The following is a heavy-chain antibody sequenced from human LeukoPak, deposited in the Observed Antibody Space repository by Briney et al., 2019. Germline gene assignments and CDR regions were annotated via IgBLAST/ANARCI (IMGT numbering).Heavy chain of an antibody. V-gene: IGHV4-39*01. Sequence: SETLSLTCTVSGGSISSSSYYWGWIRQPPGKGLEWIGSTYYSGSTYYNPSLKSRVTISVDTSKNQFSLKLSSVTAADTAVYYCARHTGSPSYDYVWGSYRYQYFQHWGQGTLVTVSS. CDR2: TYYSGST. D-gene: IGHD3-16*02. CDR1: GGSISSSSYY. J-gene: IGHJ1*01. CDR3: ARHTGSPSYDYVWGSYRYQYFQH.